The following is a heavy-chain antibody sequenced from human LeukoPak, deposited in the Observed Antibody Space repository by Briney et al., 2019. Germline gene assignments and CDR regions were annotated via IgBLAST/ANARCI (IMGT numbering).Heavy chain of an antibody. CDR2: IYYSGRT. D-gene: IGHD3-22*01. Sequence: SETLSLTCTVSGGSISSGDCYWSWIRQPPGKGLEWIGYIYYSGRTYYNPSLKSRVTISVATSKNQFSLKLSSVTAADTAVYYCASERLTMIVVFDYWGQGTLVTVSS. CDR3: ASERLTMIVVFDY. CDR1: GGSISSGDCY. J-gene: IGHJ4*02. V-gene: IGHV4-30-4*01.